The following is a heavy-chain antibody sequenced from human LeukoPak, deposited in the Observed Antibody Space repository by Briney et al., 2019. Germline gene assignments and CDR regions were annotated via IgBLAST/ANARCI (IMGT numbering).Heavy chain of an antibody. J-gene: IGHJ4*02. V-gene: IGHV1-18*01. CDR3: ARDNLDIVVVPDAMGPGDY. Sequence: ASVKVSCKASGYTFTSYGISWVRQAPGQGLEWMGWISAYSGNTNYAQKLQGRVTMTTDTSTSTAYMELRSLRSDDTAVYYCARDNLDIVVVPDAMGPGDYWGQGTLVTVSS. CDR2: ISAYSGNT. D-gene: IGHD2-2*03. CDR1: GYTFTSYG.